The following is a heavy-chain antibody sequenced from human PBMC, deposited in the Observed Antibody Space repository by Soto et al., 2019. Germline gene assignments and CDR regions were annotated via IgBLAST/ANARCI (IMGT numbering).Heavy chain of an antibody. V-gene: IGHV3-7*03. CDR1: GFTFSDFW. CDR2: IKGDGSEK. CDR3: ARRVAFDI. J-gene: IGHJ3*02. Sequence: PGGSLRLSCEASGFTFSDFWMSWVRQAPGKGLEWVANIKGDGSEKYYVDSVKGRFTISRDNAKNSLYLQMNSLRAEDTAVYYCARRVAFDIWGQGTMVTVS.